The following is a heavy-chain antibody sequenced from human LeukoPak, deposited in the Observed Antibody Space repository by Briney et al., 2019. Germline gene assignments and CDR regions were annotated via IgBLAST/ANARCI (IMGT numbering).Heavy chain of an antibody. CDR2: INCGGST. Sequence: SETLSLTCTVSGGSISSYYWSWIRQPPGKGPEWIAYINCGGSTNYNPSLKSRVTISVDTSKNQFSLKLTSVTASDTAVYYCARRGIAAAAEYFQHWGQGTLVTVSS. V-gene: IGHV4-59*08. CDR1: GGSISSYY. D-gene: IGHD6-13*01. J-gene: IGHJ1*01. CDR3: ARRGIAAAAEYFQH.